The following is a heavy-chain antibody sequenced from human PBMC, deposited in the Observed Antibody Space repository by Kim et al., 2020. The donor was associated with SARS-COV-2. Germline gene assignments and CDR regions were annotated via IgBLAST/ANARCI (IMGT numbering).Heavy chain of an antibody. CDR1: GFTFSSYG. J-gene: IGHJ4*02. CDR2: IWYDGSNK. D-gene: IGHD6-19*01. V-gene: IGHV3-33*01. Sequence: GGSLRLSCAASGFTFSSYGMHWVRQAPGKGLEWVAVIWYDGSNKYYADSVKGRFTISRDNSKNTLYLQMNSLRAEDTAVYYCARTYSSGPIDYWGQGTLVTVSS. CDR3: ARTYSSGPIDY.